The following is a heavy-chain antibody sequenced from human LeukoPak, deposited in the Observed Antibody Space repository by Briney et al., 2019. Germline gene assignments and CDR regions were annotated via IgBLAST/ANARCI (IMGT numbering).Heavy chain of an antibody. CDR2: VYTSGST. CDR3: ARDSPGDFGRAFDI. D-gene: IGHD3-10*01. Sequence: PSETLSLTCTVSGGSISSYYWSWIRQPAGKGLEWIGRVYTSGSTNYNPSLNSRVTMSVDTSKNQFSLKLSSVTAADTAVYYCARDSPGDFGRAFDIWGQGTVVTVSS. V-gene: IGHV4-4*07. J-gene: IGHJ3*02. CDR1: GGSISSYY.